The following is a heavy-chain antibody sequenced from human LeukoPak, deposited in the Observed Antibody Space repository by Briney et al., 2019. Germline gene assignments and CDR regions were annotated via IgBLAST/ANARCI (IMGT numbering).Heavy chain of an antibody. CDR2: IYYSGST. J-gene: IGHJ6*02. Sequence: PSETLSLTCTVSGGSISSYYWSWIRQPPGKGLEWIGYIYYSGSTNYNPSLKSRVTIPVDTSKNQFPLKLSSVTAADTAVYYCARSGTMVRGVPLEIPYYYYYGMDVWGQGTTVTVSS. V-gene: IGHV4-59*01. D-gene: IGHD3-10*01. CDR1: GGSISSYY. CDR3: ARSGTMVRGVPLEIPYYYYYGMDV.